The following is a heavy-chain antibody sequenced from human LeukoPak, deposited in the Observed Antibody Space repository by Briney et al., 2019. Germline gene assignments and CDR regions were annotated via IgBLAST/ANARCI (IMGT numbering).Heavy chain of an antibody. J-gene: IGHJ4*02. V-gene: IGHV3-23*01. CDR3: AKGFDTSILADY. D-gene: IGHD5-18*01. Sequence: GGSLRLSCAASGFTFTTYAMSWVRQAPGKGLEWVSAVIGSGDGTHYADSVRGRFTISRDTSENTLYPQMNNLRAEDTAIYYCAKGFDTSILADYWGQGTLVTVSS. CDR2: VIGSGDGT. CDR1: GFTFTTYA.